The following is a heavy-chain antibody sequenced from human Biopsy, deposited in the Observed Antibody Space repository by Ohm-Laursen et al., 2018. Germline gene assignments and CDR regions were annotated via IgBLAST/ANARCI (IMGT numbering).Heavy chain of an antibody. CDR2: ISPKSGDT. Sequence: ASVKVSCNASGFSFTGYYIHWVRQAPGQGLEWMRWISPKSGDTNYAHKFQGNITMTRDTSMSTAYMEMSRLRCDDTAVYYCALQSVAQMKNFDYWGQGTLVTVSS. J-gene: IGHJ4*02. CDR3: ALQSVAQMKNFDY. V-gene: IGHV1-2*02. D-gene: IGHD6-19*01. CDR1: GFSFTGYY.